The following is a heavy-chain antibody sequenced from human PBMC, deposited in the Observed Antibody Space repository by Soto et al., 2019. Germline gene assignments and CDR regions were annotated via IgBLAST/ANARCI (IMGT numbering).Heavy chain of an antibody. D-gene: IGHD5-12*01. Sequence: ASVKVSCKASGGTFSSYAISWVRQAPGQGLEWMGGIIPIFGTANYAQKFQGGVTITADESTSTAYMELSSLRSEDTAVYYCARGRGGYDWTQPRSGGAYYYYGIDVCGQGPNVTVYS. CDR3: ARGRGGYDWTQPRSGGAYYYYGIDV. CDR1: GGTFSSYA. V-gene: IGHV1-69*13. J-gene: IGHJ6*02. CDR2: IIPIFGTA.